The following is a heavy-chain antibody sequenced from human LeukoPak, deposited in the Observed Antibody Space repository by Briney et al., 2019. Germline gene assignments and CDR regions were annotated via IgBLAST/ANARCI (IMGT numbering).Heavy chain of an antibody. Sequence: PSETLSLTCGVSGGSISSGGYSWSWIRQPPGKGLEWIGYIYHSGSTYYNPSLKSRVTISVDRSKNQFSLKVSSVTAADTAVYYCARQGRLTYFFDYWGQGILVTVSS. D-gene: IGHD3-16*01. J-gene: IGHJ4*02. V-gene: IGHV4-30-2*01. CDR1: GGSISSGGYS. CDR3: ARQGRLTYFFDY. CDR2: IYHSGST.